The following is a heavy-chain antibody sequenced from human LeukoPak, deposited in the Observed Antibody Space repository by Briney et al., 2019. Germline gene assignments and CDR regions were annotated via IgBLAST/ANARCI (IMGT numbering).Heavy chain of an antibody. CDR2: INHSGST. Sequence: KASETLSLTCAVYGGSFSGYYWSWIRQPPGKGLEWIGEINHSGSTNYNPSLKSRVTISVDRSKNQFSLKLSSVTAADTAVYYCARRLFGVVIMTRDAFDIWGQGTMVTVSS. V-gene: IGHV4-34*01. D-gene: IGHD3-3*01. CDR3: ARRLFGVVIMTRDAFDI. J-gene: IGHJ3*02. CDR1: GGSFSGYY.